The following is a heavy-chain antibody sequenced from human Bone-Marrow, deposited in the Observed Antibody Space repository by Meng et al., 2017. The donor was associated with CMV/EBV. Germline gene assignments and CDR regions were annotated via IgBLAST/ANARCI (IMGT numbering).Heavy chain of an antibody. V-gene: IGHV1-2*02. CDR2: LNPYSGAT. CDR1: GGTFSSYA. Sequence: ASVKVSCKASGGTFSSYAISWVRQAPGQGLEWMGWLNPYSGATKYAQKFQGRVTMTGDTSISAAYLDLGWLGSDDTAVYYCVRGIGDFWSNYNDAFDVWGQGTMVTVSS. D-gene: IGHD3-3*01. J-gene: IGHJ3*01. CDR3: VRGIGDFWSNYNDAFDV.